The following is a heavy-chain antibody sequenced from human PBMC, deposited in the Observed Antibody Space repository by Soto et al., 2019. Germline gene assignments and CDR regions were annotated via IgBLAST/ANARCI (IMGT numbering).Heavy chain of an antibody. CDR3: GRGRSGQIVVFY. Sequence: GASVKVSCKASGYTFTGYYMHWVRQAPGQGLEWMGWINPNSGGTNYAQKFQGRVTMTRDTSISAAYMELSRLRSDDTAVYYCGRGRSGQIVVFYWGQGTPVTVSS. V-gene: IGHV1-2*02. D-gene: IGHD5-12*01. CDR1: GYTFTGYY. J-gene: IGHJ4*02. CDR2: INPNSGGT.